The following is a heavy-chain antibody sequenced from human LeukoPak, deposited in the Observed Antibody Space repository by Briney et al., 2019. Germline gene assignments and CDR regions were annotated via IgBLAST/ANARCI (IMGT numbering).Heavy chain of an antibody. D-gene: IGHD3-16*01. Sequence: NPSETLSLTCTVSGGSISRSSYYWGWIRQPPGKGLEWIGSIYYSGSTYYNPSLKSRVTISVDTSKNQFSLKLSSVTAADTAVYYCARWDGGVIHYWGQGTLVTVSS. CDR2: IYYSGST. V-gene: IGHV4-39*07. CDR3: ARWDGGVIHY. CDR1: GGSISRSSYY. J-gene: IGHJ4*02.